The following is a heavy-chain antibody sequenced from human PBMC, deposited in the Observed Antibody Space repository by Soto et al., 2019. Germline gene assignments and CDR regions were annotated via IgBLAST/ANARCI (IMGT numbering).Heavy chain of an antibody. CDR1: GYTFTGYY. CDR2: INPNSGGT. J-gene: IGHJ4*02. D-gene: IGHD2-15*01. CDR3: ARGPAIYCSGGSCFDY. Sequence: ASVKVSCKASGYTFTGYYMHWVRQAPGQGLEWMGWINPNSGGTNYAQKFQGRVTMTRDTSISTAYMELSRLRSDDTAVYYCARGPAIYCSGGSCFDYWGQGTLVTVSS. V-gene: IGHV1-2*02.